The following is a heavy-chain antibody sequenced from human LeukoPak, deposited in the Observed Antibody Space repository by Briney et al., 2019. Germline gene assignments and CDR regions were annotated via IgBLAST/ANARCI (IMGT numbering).Heavy chain of an antibody. J-gene: IGHJ4*02. CDR1: DGSISSYY. D-gene: IGHD2-2*01. CDR3: ARDSTYCSSTSCYGVHDY. Sequence: PSETLSLTCTVSDGSISSYYWSWIWQPAGKGLEWIGRIYTSGSTNYNPSLKSRVTISVDKSKNQFSLKLSSVTAADTAVYYCARDSTYCSSTSCYGVHDYWGQGTLVTVSS. V-gene: IGHV4-4*07. CDR2: IYTSGST.